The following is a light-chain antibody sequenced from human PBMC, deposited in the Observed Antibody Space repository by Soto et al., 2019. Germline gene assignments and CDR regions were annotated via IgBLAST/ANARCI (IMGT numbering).Light chain of an antibody. Sequence: IQLTQSPSSLSASVGDRVTITCRASRGIGDSLAWYQQKPGKAPNLLIYAASTLQSGVPSRFSGSGSGTDFTLTITSLQPEDSSTYFCQQLNSFPYTFGQGTRLEI. CDR2: AAS. J-gene: IGKJ2*01. CDR3: QQLNSFPYT. CDR1: RGIGDS. V-gene: IGKV1-9*01.